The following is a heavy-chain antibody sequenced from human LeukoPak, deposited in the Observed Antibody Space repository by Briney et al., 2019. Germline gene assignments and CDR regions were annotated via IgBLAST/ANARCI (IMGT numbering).Heavy chain of an antibody. D-gene: IGHD3-3*01. J-gene: IGHJ3*02. Sequence: ASVKVSCKASGGTFSSYAISWVRQAPGQGLEWMGRINPNSGGTNYAQKFQGRVTMTRDTSISTAYMELSRLRSDDTAVYYCARDSEGLLYAFDIWGQGTMVTVSS. CDR3: ARDSEGLLYAFDI. CDR2: INPNSGGT. V-gene: IGHV1-2*06. CDR1: GGTFSSYA.